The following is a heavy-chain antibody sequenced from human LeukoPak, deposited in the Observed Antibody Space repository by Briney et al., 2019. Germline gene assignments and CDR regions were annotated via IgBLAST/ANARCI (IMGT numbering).Heavy chain of an antibody. V-gene: IGHV1-18*01. CDR2: ISAYNGNT. CDR3: ARGGPSSGYYYNYYYYYMDV. J-gene: IGHJ6*03. Sequence: ASVKVSCKASGYTFTSSGISWVRQAPGHGLEWMGWISAYNGNTNYAQKLQGRVTMTTDTSTSTAYMELSSLRSEDTAVYYCARGGPSSGYYYNYYYYYMDVWGKGTTVTISS. CDR1: GYTFTSSG. D-gene: IGHD3-22*01.